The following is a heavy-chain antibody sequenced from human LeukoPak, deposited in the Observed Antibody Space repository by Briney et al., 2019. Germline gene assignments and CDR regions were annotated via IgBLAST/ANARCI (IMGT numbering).Heavy chain of an antibody. CDR3: ARAESASYDFWSGEYYYYYGMDV. V-gene: IGHV1-2*02. J-gene: IGHJ6*02. D-gene: IGHD3-3*01. Sequence: ASVKVSCKASGYTFTGYYMHWVRQAPGQGLEWMGWINPNSGGTNYAQKFQGRVTMTRDTSISKAYMELSRLRSDDTAVYYCARAESASYDFWSGEYYYYYGMDVWGQGTTVTVSS. CDR2: INPNSGGT. CDR1: GYTFTGYY.